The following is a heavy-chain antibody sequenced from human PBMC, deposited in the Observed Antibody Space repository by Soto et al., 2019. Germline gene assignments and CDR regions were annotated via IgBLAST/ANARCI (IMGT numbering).Heavy chain of an antibody. J-gene: IGHJ5*02. V-gene: IGHV4-4*07. CDR1: GGSISSYY. CDR3: ARGRTFIYSSSPEGGWFDP. CDR2: IYTSGST. Sequence: PSETLSLTCTVSGGSISSYYWSWIRQPAGKGLEWIGRIYTSGSTNYNPSLKSRVTMSVDTSKNQFSLKLSSVTAADTAVYYCARGRTFIYSSSPEGGWFDPWGQGTLVTVSS. D-gene: IGHD6-6*01.